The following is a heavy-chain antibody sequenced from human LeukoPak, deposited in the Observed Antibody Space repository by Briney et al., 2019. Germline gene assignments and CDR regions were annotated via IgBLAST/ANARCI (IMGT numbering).Heavy chain of an antibody. CDR2: ISGSGGST. V-gene: IGHV3-23*01. CDR1: GFTTSNYA. D-gene: IGHD2-2*01. CDR3: AKIKYQLPWVFDY. Sequence: GGSLRLSCAASGFTTSNYAMSWVRQAPGKGLEWVSAISGSGGSTYYADSVKGRFTISRDNSKNTLYLQMNSLRAEDTAVYYCAKIKYQLPWVFDYWGQGTLVTVSS. J-gene: IGHJ4*02.